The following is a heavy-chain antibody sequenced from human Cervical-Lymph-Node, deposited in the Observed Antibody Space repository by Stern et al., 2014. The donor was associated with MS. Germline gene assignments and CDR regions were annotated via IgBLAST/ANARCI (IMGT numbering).Heavy chain of an antibody. J-gene: IGHJ4*02. CDR2: INPDGSEK. V-gene: IGHV3-7*01. CDR1: TLTFNTDW. CDR3: TAFDY. Sequence: EVQLVESGGGLVQPGGSLKLSCAASTLTFNTDWMSWVRQAPGKGLEWVANINPDGSEKNYVDSVKGRFTISRDNANKSLYLQMSGLRAEDTALYYCTAFDYWGQGTLVTVSS.